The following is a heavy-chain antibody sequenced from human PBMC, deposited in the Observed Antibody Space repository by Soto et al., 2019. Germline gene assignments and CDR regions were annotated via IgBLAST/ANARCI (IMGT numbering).Heavy chain of an antibody. Sequence: SETLSLTCAVYGGSFSGYYWSWIRQPPGKGLEWIGEINHSGSTNYNPSLKSRVTISVDTSKNQFSLKLSSVTAADTAVYYCARRRGVRGVPTYNWFDPWGQGTLVTVSS. D-gene: IGHD3-10*01. V-gene: IGHV4-34*01. CDR3: ARRRGVRGVPTYNWFDP. J-gene: IGHJ5*02. CDR1: GGSFSGYY. CDR2: INHSGST.